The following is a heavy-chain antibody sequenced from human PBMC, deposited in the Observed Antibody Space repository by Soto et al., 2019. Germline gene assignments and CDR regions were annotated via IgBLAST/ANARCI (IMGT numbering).Heavy chain of an antibody. J-gene: IGHJ5*02. Sequence: GASVKVSCKASGYTFTSYYMHWVRQAPGQGLEWMGIINPSGGSTSYAQKFQGRVTMTRDTSTSTVYMELSSLRSEDTAVYYCARSTRMSSYCESCFDPWGQGTVVTVSS. D-gene: IGHD3-3*01. V-gene: IGHV1-46*03. CDR1: GYTFTSYY. CDR2: INPSGGST. CDR3: ARSTRMSSYCESCFDP.